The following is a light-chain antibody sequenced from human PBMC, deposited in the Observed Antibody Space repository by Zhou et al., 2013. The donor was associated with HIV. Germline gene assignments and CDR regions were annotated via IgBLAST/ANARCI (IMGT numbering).Light chain of an antibody. CDR3: QQYNNWPPDT. Sequence: DIVMTQSPATLSVSPGERATLSCRASESVSTNLAWYQQKPGQAPRLLMYGASTRATGIPARFSGSGAGTEFTLTIGSVQSEDFAVYYCQQYNNWPPDTFGQGTKLEIK. J-gene: IGKJ2*01. CDR1: ESVSTN. CDR2: GAS. V-gene: IGKV3-15*01.